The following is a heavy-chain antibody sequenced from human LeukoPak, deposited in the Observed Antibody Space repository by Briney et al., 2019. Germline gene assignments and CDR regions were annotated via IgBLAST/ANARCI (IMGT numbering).Heavy chain of an antibody. V-gene: IGHV3-48*02. Sequence: GSLILSCAASGFTLSPYAMNWVRQAPGKGLEWIAFISDSGPTKYNADSVKGRFTISRDNAKNSVFLQMNSLRDEDTAVYYCARKELEGSWFDPWGQGTLVTVTS. CDR2: ISDSGPTK. CDR1: GFTLSPYA. J-gene: IGHJ5*02. CDR3: ARKELEGSWFDP. D-gene: IGHD3-3*01.